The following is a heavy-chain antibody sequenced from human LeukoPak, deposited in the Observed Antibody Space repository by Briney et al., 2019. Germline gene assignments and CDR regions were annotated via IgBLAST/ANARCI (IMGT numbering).Heavy chain of an antibody. D-gene: IGHD3-3*01. J-gene: IGHJ4*02. CDR3: AKDRWNGVRFGYFDY. Sequence: PGGSLRLSCAASGFTFSSYPMSWVRQAPGKGLEWVSSIRGSGDSTYYYADSVKGRFTISRDNSKNTLYLQMNSLRAEDTAVYYCAKDRWNGVRFGYFDYWGQGTLVTVSS. CDR2: IRGSGDST. V-gene: IGHV3-23*01. CDR1: GFTFSSYP.